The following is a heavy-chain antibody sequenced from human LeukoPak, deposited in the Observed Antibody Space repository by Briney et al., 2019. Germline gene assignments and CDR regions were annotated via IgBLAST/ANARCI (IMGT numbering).Heavy chain of an antibody. CDR3: AKRGTSGSYYFDC. CDR1: GFTFSSYG. Sequence: GGSLRLSCAASGFTFSSYGMSWVRQAPGKGLEWVSTIWPSGVSTSYADSVKGRFTFSRDNSKNTLYLQMNSLRAEDTAIYYCAKRGTSGSYYFDCWGQGTLVTVSS. CDR2: IWPSGVST. J-gene: IGHJ4*02. D-gene: IGHD5-12*01. V-gene: IGHV3-23*01.